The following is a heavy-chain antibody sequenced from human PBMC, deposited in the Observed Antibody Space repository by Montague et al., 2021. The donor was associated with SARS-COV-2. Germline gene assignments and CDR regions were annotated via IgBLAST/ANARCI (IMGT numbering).Heavy chain of an antibody. Sequence: SETLSLTCTVSGGSTASHYWNRIRQSPGKRPEWIGYVYYNGDTKYNPSLQSRVTISIDTSENQFSLRLNSVTAADTAVYFRARGWAFDPWGQGRLVTVSS. CDR2: VYYNGDT. D-gene: IGHD6-19*01. CDR1: GGSTASHY. V-gene: IGHV4-59*08. CDR3: ARGWAFDP. J-gene: IGHJ3*01.